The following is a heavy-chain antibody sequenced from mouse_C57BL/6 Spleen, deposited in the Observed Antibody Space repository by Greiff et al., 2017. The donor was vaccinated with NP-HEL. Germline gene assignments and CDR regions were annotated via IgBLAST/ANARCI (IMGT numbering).Heavy chain of an antibody. CDR3: TRYRYYYGSSPCYFDY. Sequence: VQLQQSGAELVRPGASVTLSCKASGYTFTDYEMHWVKQTPVHGLEWIGAIDPETGGTAYNQKFKGKAILTADKSSSTAYMVLRSLPSQDSAVYYCTRYRYYYGSSPCYFDYWGQGTTLTVSS. CDR2: IDPETGGT. J-gene: IGHJ2*01. CDR1: GYTFTDYE. D-gene: IGHD1-1*01. V-gene: IGHV1-15*01.